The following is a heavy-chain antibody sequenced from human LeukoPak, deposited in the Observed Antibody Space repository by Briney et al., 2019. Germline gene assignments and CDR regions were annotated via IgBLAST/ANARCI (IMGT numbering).Heavy chain of an antibody. D-gene: IGHD6-19*01. CDR3: ARGGYSSGWHFNQYYYYYGMDV. Sequence: PSETLSLTCAVYGGSFSGYYWSWIRQPPGKGLEWIGEINHSGSTNYNPSLKSRVTISVDTSKNQFSLKLSSVTAADTAVYYCARGGYSSGWHFNQYYYYYGMDVWGQGTTVTVSS. J-gene: IGHJ6*02. CDR2: INHSGST. V-gene: IGHV4-34*01. CDR1: GGSFSGYY.